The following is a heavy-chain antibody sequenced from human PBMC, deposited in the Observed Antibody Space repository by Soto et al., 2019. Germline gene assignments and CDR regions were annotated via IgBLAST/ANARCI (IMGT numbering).Heavy chain of an antibody. CDR3: ARDKYWGGFDY. J-gene: IGHJ4*02. D-gene: IGHD2-21*01. V-gene: IGHV4-59*01. CDR1: GGSISSYY. Sequence: SETLSLTCTVSGGSISSYYWSWIRQPPGKGLEWIGYIYYSGSTNYNPSLKSRVTISVDTSKNQFSLKLSSVTAADTAVYYCARDKYWGGFDYWGQGTLVTVSS. CDR2: IYYSGST.